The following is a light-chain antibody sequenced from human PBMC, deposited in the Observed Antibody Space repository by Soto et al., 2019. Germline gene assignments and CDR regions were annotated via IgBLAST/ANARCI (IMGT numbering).Light chain of an antibody. V-gene: IGKV3-20*01. CDR3: HQYYSSPTT. J-gene: IGKJ4*01. Sequence: IVLTQSPGTLSVSPGERATVSCRASHTVSSGFLAWYQQKVGQAPSLLIYGASTRATGIPDRFSGSGSGTDFTLTIDRLEPEDFAVYYCHQYYSSPTTFGGGTKVDIK. CDR1: HTVSSGF. CDR2: GAS.